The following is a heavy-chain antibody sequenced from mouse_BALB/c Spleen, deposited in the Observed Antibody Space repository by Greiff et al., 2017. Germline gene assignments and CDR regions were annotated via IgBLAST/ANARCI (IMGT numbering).Heavy chain of an antibody. J-gene: IGHJ2*01. CDR3: ASAYYDYFDY. CDR1: GFTFSSYA. Sequence: EVKLVESGGGLVKPGGSLKLSCAASGFTFSSYAMSWVRQSPEKRLEWVAEISSGGSYTYYPDTVTGRFTISRDNAKNTLYLEMSSLRSEDTAMYYCASAYYDYFDYWGQGTTLTVSS. D-gene: IGHD1-1*01. CDR2: ISSGGSYT. V-gene: IGHV5-9-4*01.